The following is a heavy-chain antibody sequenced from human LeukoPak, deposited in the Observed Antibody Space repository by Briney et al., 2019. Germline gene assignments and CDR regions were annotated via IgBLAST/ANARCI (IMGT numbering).Heavy chain of an antibody. Sequence: ASLKVSCKAAAYTLTSYYINWVRQATGQGVEWMGWMNPNRGNTGYAQNCQGRVTMTRKTSISNAYMELRSLGSEATAVYYCAAGAYSSGWKGHWGQGTLVIVSS. J-gene: IGHJ4*02. CDR2: MNPNRGNT. CDR3: AAGAYSSGWKGH. CDR1: AYTLTSYY. D-gene: IGHD6-19*01. V-gene: IGHV1-8*01.